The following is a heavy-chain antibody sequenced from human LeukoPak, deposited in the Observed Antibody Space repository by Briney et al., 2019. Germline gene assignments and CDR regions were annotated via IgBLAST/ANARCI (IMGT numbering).Heavy chain of an antibody. J-gene: IGHJ4*02. CDR1: GFTFSSYA. CDR2: VYSGGST. V-gene: IGHV3-53*01. Sequence: GGSLRLSCAASGFTFSSYAMSWVRQAPGKGLEWVSVVYSGGSTYYADSVKGRFTISRDNSKNTLYLQMNSLRAEDTAVYYCARAPGIAAGYYDYWGQGTLVTVSS. CDR3: ARAPGIAAGYYDY. D-gene: IGHD6-13*01.